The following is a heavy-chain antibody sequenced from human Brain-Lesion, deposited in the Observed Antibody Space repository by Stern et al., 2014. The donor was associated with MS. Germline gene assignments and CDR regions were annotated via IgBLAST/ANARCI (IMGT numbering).Heavy chain of an antibody. Sequence: EVQLVESGGDLVKPGRSLRLSCAAFGFTFDDYAMHWARQAPVKGLERVAGISWNRGTIGYADSVKGRFTTSRDNAYSSLYLQMNSLRPEDTALYYCARDITGSSAYFAYWGQGTLVTVSS. CDR2: ISWNRGTI. D-gene: IGHD1-14*01. CDR3: ARDITGSSAYFAY. J-gene: IGHJ4*02. V-gene: IGHV3-9*01. CDR1: GFTFDDYA.